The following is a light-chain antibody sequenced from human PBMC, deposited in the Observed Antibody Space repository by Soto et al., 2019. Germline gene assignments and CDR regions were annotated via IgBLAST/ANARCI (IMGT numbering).Light chain of an antibody. J-gene: IGKJ4*01. V-gene: IGKV1-39*01. CDR2: VAS. Sequence: IQMTQSPSSLSASVGDIVTITCLASQNIGRFLNWHQQKPGKAPNVLINVASTLRSGVPSRFSGSGSGTDFNLTINSLQPEDFATYFCQQSFTTPLTFGGGTKVDI. CDR1: QNIGRF. CDR3: QQSFTTPLT.